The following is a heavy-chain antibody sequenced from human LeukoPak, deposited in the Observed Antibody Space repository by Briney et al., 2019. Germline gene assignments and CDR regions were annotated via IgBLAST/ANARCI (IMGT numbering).Heavy chain of an antibody. CDR2: MNPNSGNT. Sequence: ASVKVSCKASGSTFTSYDINWVRQATGQGLGWMGWMNPNSGNTGYAQKFQGRVTMTRNTSISTAYMELSSLRSEDTAVYYCAGSYGSSPKPWFDPWGQGALVTVSS. CDR3: AGSYGSSPKPWFDP. CDR1: GSTFTSYD. J-gene: IGHJ5*02. D-gene: IGHD2-15*01. V-gene: IGHV1-8*01.